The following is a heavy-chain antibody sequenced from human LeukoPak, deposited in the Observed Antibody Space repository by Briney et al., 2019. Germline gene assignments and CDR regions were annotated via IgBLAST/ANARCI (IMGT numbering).Heavy chain of an antibody. CDR1: GFTVSSNY. CDR2: IYSGSST. Sequence: GGSLRLSCAASGFTVSSNYMSWVRQAPGKGLEWVSVIYSGSSTYYADSVKGRFTISRDNSKNTLYLQMNSLRAEDTAVYYCARDSIVGATYAFDIWGQGTMVAVSS. J-gene: IGHJ3*02. CDR3: ARDSIVGATYAFDI. D-gene: IGHD1-26*01. V-gene: IGHV3-66*02.